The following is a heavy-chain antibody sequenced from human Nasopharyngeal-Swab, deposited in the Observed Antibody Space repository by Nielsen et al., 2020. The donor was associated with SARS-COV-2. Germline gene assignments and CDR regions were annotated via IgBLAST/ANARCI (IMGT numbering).Heavy chain of an antibody. CDR3: ARPSSGWYVFDY. D-gene: IGHD6-19*01. Sequence: ASVKVSCKASGYTFTSYYMHWVRQAPGQGLEWMGIINPSGGSTSYAQKFQGRVTITADESTSTAYMELSSLRSEDTAVYYCARPSSGWYVFDYWGQGTLVTVSS. CDR1: GYTFTSYY. V-gene: IGHV1-46*01. J-gene: IGHJ4*02. CDR2: INPSGGST.